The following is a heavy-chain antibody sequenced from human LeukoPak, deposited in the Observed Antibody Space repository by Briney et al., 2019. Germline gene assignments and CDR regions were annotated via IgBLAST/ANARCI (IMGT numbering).Heavy chain of an antibody. V-gene: IGHV3-23*01. D-gene: IGHD1-7*01. Sequence: GSLRLSCAASGLTFSGYAMSWVRQAPGKGLEWVSSISNTGATTYYADSVKGRFTISRDNPKNTLFLQMNSLRPEEKATYYCAKVGWHYVAWFEPWGQGAMVTV. CDR2: ISNTGATT. CDR3: AKVGWHYVAWFEP. J-gene: IGHJ5*02. CDR1: GLTFSGYA.